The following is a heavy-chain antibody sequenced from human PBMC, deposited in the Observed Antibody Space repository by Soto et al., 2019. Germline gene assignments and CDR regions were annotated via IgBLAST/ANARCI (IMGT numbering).Heavy chain of an antibody. J-gene: IGHJ3*02. D-gene: IGHD6-19*01. Sequence: QVQLQESGPGLVKPSQTLSLTCTVSGGSISSGDYYWSWISQPPGKGLERIGYIYYMGSTYYIPARERLVTIPVETAKAQCSLKLSSVAAADTAVYYCAPYSSGRAFVIWGQGTMVTVSS. V-gene: IGHV4-30-4*01. CDR2: IYYMGST. CDR3: APYSSGRAFVI. CDR1: GGSISSGDYY.